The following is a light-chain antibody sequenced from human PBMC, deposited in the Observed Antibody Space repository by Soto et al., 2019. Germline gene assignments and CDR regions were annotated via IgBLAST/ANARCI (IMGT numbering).Light chain of an antibody. V-gene: IGKV3-15*01. CDR1: QSVSSN. Sequence: EIVMTQSPATLSVSPGERATLSCRASQSVSSNLAWYQQKPGQAPRLLIYGASTRATGIPARLSGSGSGTEFTLTISSLQSEDFXXYYXQQHXKWPFTFGQGTKLDIK. CDR2: GAS. CDR3: QQHXKWPFT. J-gene: IGKJ2*01.